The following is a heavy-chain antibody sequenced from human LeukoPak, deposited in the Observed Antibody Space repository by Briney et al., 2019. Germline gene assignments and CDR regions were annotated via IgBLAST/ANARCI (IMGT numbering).Heavy chain of an antibody. J-gene: IGHJ6*03. CDR2: ISYDGSNK. CDR3: ATFGESPYYYYYMDV. D-gene: IGHD3-10*01. Sequence: PGGSLRLSCAASGFSFRSYGMHWVRQAPGKGLEGVAVISYDGSNKYYADSVKGRFTISRDNSKNTLYLQMNSLRAEDTAVYYCATFGESPYYYYYMDVWGKGTTVTVSS. CDR1: GFSFRSYG. V-gene: IGHV3-30*03.